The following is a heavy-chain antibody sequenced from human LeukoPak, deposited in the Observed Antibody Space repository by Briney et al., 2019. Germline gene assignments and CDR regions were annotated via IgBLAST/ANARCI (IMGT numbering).Heavy chain of an antibody. J-gene: IGHJ3*02. Sequence: ASVNVSCKASGYTFTSYGISWVRQAPGQGLEWMGWISAYNGNTNYAQKLQGRVTMTTDTSTGTAYMELRSLRSDDTAVYYCARSGSYYVHRPNAFDIWGQGTMVTVSS. CDR1: GYTFTSYG. CDR2: ISAYNGNT. V-gene: IGHV1-18*01. D-gene: IGHD1-26*01. CDR3: ARSGSYYVHRPNAFDI.